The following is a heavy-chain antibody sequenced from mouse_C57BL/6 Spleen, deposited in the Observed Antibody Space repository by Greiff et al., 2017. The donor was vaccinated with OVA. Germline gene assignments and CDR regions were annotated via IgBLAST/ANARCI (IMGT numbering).Heavy chain of an antibody. CDR2: SRNKANSHKK. Sequence: QLLPSGGCFVQPGCSLPLSCPSSLFSFPVSYMSFFRHPPFPSLECMGVSRNKANSHKKKYSAAEKGRLTISRDNCQSILYLQMNALRAEDSATYYCARYLSHYYGSSYWYFDVWGTGTTVTVSS. J-gene: IGHJ1*03. V-gene: IGHV7-3*01. CDR1: LFSFPVSY. CDR3: ARYLSHYYGSSYWYFDV. D-gene: IGHD1-1*01.